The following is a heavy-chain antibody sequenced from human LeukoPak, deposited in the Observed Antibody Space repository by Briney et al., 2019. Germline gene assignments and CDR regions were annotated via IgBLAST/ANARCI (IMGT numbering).Heavy chain of an antibody. CDR2: ISSSSSYI. Sequence: GGSLRLSCAASGFTFSSYSMNWIRQAPGKGLEWVSSISSSSSYIYYADSVKGRFTISRDNAKNSLYLQMNSLRAEDTAVYYCARDKRGGYSGYDYSSGMDVWGKGTTVTVSS. V-gene: IGHV3-21*01. CDR1: GFTFSSYS. D-gene: IGHD5-12*01. J-gene: IGHJ6*04. CDR3: ARDKRGGYSGYDYSSGMDV.